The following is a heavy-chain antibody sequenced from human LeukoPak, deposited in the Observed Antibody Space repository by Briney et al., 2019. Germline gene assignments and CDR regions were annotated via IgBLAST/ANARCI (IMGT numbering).Heavy chain of an antibody. J-gene: IGHJ5*02. CDR3: ARGGVNYKIAGP. V-gene: IGHV4-59*01. CDR2: IYYSGST. Sequence: SETLTLTCTVSGRSITSYYWRWIRQPPAEGLEWIGYIYYSGSTNYNPSLKSRVTISVDTSKNQFSLKLSSVTAADTAVYYCARGGVNYKIAGPWGQGALVTVSS. D-gene: IGHD3-10*01. CDR1: GRSITSYY.